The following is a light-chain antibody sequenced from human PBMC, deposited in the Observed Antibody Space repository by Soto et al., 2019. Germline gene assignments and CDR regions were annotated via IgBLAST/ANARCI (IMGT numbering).Light chain of an antibody. CDR1: QSFSSIF. V-gene: IGKV3D-20*02. CDR3: QQHSNWPLT. CDR2: GAS. J-gene: IGKJ4*01. Sequence: VLTQSPGTLSLSPGESATLSCRASQSFSSIFSAWYQQKRGQAPMLLIYGASSRASGIPDRFSGGGSGTDFTLTISSLEPEDSAVYYCQQHSNWPLTFGGGTKVDIK.